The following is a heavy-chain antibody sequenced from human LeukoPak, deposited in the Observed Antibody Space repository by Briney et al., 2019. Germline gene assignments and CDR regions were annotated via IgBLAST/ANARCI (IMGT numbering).Heavy chain of an antibody. V-gene: IGHV4-39*01. CDR3: ARRHTLYGMDV. Sequence: SETLSLTCTVSGDSISSRSYCWGWIRQPPGKGLEWIGSIYYSGSTYYNPSLKSRVTISVDTSKNQFSLKLSSVTAADTAVYYCARRHTLYGMDVWGQGTTVTVSS. D-gene: IGHD2-2*02. CDR1: GDSISSRSYC. J-gene: IGHJ6*02. CDR2: IYYSGST.